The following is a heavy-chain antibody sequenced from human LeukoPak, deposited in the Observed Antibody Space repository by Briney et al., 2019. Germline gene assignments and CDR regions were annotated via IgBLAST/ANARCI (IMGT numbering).Heavy chain of an antibody. CDR3: APQPGLIGGEPLDP. D-gene: IGHD1-26*01. Sequence: KPSETLSLTCTVSGGSISSYYWSWIRQPPGKGLEWIGYIYYSGSTNYNPSLKSRVTISVDTSKNQFSLKLSSVTAADTAVYYCAPQPGLIGGEPLDPWAREPWSPSPQ. CDR1: GGSISSYY. CDR2: IYYSGST. J-gene: IGHJ5*02. V-gene: IGHV4-59*01.